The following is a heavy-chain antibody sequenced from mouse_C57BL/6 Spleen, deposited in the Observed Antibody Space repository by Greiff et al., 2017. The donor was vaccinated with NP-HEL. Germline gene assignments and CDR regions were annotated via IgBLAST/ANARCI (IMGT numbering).Heavy chain of an antibody. CDR1: GYTFTNYW. J-gene: IGHJ1*03. Sequence: QVQLQQSGAELVRPGTSVKMSCKASGYTFTNYWIGWAKQRPGHGLEWIGDIYPGGGYTNYNEKFKGKATLTADKSSSTAYMQFSSLTSEDSAIYYCARSRYGSSPYWYFDVWGTGTTVTVSS. V-gene: IGHV1-63*01. CDR3: ARSRYGSSPYWYFDV. CDR2: IYPGGGYT. D-gene: IGHD1-1*01.